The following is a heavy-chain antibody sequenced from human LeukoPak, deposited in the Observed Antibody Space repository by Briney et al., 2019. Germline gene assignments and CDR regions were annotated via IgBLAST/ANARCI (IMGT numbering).Heavy chain of an antibody. CDR2: SIPIFGTA. CDR1: GGTFTSYT. V-gene: IGHV1-69*05. CDR3: ARDYLAVVGRDPPTDY. Sequence: GASVKVSCKASGGTFTSYTISWVRQAPGQGLDWMGRSIPIFGTANYAQKFQGRITITTDESTSTAYMELRSLRSDDTAVYYCARDYLAVVGRDPPTDYWGQGTLVTVSS. J-gene: IGHJ4*02. D-gene: IGHD6-19*01.